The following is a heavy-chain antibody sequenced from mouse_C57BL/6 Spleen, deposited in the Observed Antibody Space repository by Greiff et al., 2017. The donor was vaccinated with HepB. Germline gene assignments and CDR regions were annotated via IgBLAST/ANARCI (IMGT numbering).Heavy chain of an antibody. V-gene: IGHV1-18*01. D-gene: IGHD1-1*01. J-gene: IGHJ4*01. CDR2: INPNNGGT. Sequence: EVQLQQSGPELVKPGASVKIPCKASGYTFTDYNMDWVKQSHGKSLEWIGDINPNNGGTNYNQKFKGKATLTVDKSSSTAYMELRSLTSEDTAVYYCAKDYISSSYAMDYWGQGTSVTVSS. CDR3: AKDYISSSYAMDY. CDR1: GYTFTDYN.